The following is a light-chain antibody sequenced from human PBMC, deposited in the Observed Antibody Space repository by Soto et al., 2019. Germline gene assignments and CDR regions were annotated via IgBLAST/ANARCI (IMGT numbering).Light chain of an antibody. CDR1: QSISSY. CDR3: QQLNSYPRT. CDR2: AAS. Sequence: DTQMNQSPSSLSASVGDSMSSTCRASQSISSYLNWYQQKPGKAPKLLIYAASSLQSGVPSRFSGSGSGTEFTLTISSLQPEDFATYYCQQLNSYPRTFGQGTKVDIK. V-gene: IGKV1-9*01. J-gene: IGKJ1*01.